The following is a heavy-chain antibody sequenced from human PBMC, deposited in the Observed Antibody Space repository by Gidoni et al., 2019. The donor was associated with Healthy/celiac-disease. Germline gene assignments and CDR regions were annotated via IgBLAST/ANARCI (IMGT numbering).Heavy chain of an antibody. Sequence: QVQLVQSGAEVKKPGSSVKVSCKASGGTFSSYAISWVRQAPGQGLEWMGGIIPIFGTANYAQKFQGRVTITADESTSTAYMELSSLRSEDTAVYYCAREAGVTVSLTHYDAFDIWGQGTMVTVSS. V-gene: IGHV1-69*01. D-gene: IGHD4-4*01. J-gene: IGHJ3*02. CDR1: GGTFSSYA. CDR3: AREAGVTVSLTHYDAFDI. CDR2: IIPIFGTA.